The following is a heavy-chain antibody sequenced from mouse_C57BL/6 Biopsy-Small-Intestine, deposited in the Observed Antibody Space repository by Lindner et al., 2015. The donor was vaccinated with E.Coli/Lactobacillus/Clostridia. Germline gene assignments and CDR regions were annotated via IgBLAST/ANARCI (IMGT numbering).Heavy chain of an antibody. CDR3: ARWELGAFFFDY. Sequence: VQLQESGAELVRPGTSVKVSCKASGYAFTYYLIEWIKQRPGQGLEWIGVINPGNGGTNYNEKFKGTATLTADKSSSTAYMQLSSLTSEDSAVYFCARWELGAFFFDYWGQGTTLTVSS. CDR2: INPGNGGT. V-gene: IGHV1-54*01. CDR1: GYAFTYYL. J-gene: IGHJ2*01. D-gene: IGHD4-1*01.